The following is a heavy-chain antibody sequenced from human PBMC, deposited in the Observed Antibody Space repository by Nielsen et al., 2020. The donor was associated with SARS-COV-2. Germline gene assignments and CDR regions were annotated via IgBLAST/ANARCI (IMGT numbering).Heavy chain of an antibody. J-gene: IGHJ4*02. CDR2: ISYDGSNK. Sequence: GRQAPGKGLEWVAVISYDGSNKYYADSVKGRFTISRDNSKNTLYLQMNSLRAEDMTVYYCARPRSGSYYSYFDYWGQGTLVTVSS. D-gene: IGHD3-10*01. V-gene: IGHV3-30-3*01. CDR3: ARPRSGSYYSYFDY.